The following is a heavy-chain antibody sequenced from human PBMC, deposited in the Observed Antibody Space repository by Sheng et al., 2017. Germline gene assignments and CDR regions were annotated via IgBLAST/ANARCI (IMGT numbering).Heavy chain of an antibody. CDR1: GFTFSNDE. V-gene: IGHV3-48*03. Sequence: EVQLVESGGGLTQPGGSLRLSCAASGFTFSNDEMNWVRQAPGKGLEWVSYISSSGSTIHYADSVKGRFTISRDNAKNSLYLQMNSLRAEDTAVYYCARDGMVMSSYMDVWGQGTTVTVSS. CDR2: ISSSGSTI. J-gene: IGHJ6*03. D-gene: IGHD3-22*01. CDR3: ARDGMVMSSYMDV.